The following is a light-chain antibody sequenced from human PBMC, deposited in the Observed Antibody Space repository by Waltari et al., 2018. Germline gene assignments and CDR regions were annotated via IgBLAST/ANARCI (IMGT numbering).Light chain of an antibody. CDR1: QSINSY. Sequence: DIQMTQSPSSLSASVGDRVTIACRASQSINSYLTWYHHKPGKAPKLLTYASSTLQSGVPSRFSGSGTGTDFTLTITSLQREDFATYYCQQSYGTPLYTFGQGTRLEI. CDR3: QQSYGTPLYT. CDR2: ASS. V-gene: IGKV1-39*01. J-gene: IGKJ2*01.